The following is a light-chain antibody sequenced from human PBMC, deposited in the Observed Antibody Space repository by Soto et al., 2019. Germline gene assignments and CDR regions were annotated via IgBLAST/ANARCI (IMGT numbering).Light chain of an antibody. V-gene: IGLV1-51*01. J-gene: IGLJ2*01. CDR2: DNN. Sequence: QSVLTQPPSMSAAPGQRVTISCSGSSSNIGNNYVSWYQQLPGTAPKLLIYDNNKRPSGIPDRFSGSKSGASATLGITGLQTGDEADYHCETWDSSLSAVVFGGGTQLTVL. CDR1: SSNIGNNY. CDR3: ETWDSSLSAVV.